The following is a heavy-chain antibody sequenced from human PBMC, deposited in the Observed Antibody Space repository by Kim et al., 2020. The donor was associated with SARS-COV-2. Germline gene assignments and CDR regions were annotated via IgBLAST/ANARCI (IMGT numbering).Heavy chain of an antibody. V-gene: IGHV3-33*01. CDR3: ARDLPTRITGTEAFDY. CDR1: GFTFSSYG. D-gene: IGHD1-20*01. J-gene: IGHJ4*02. CDR2: IWYDGSNK. Sequence: GGSLRLSCAASGFTFSSYGMHWVRQAPGKGLEWVAVIWYDGSNKYYADSVKGRFTISRDNSKNTLYLQMNSLRAEDTAVYYCARDLPTRITGTEAFDYWGQGTLVTVSS.